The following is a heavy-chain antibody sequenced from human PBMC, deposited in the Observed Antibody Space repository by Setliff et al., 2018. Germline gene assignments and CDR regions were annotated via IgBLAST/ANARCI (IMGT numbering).Heavy chain of an antibody. J-gene: IGHJ2*01. CDR2: INPNSGGT. V-gene: IGHV1-2*06. D-gene: IGHD3-22*01. CDR3: ARDYYYYDSSGYYYANWYFDL. Sequence: WASVKVSCKASGYTFTGYYMHWVRQAPGQGLEWMGRINPNSGGTNYAQKFQGRVTMTRDTAISTAYMELSRLRSDDTAVYYCARDYYYYDSSGYYYANWYFDLWGRGTLVTVSS. CDR1: GYTFTGYY.